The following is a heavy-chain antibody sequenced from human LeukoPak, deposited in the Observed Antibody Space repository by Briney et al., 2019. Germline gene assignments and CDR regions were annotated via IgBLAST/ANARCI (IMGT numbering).Heavy chain of an antibody. J-gene: IGHJ4*02. CDR1: GYTFTGYY. CDR3: ARERIAARTAFDY. Sequence: ASVKVSCKASGYTFTGYYMHWVRQAPGQGLEWMGWINPNSGGTNYAQKFQGRVTMTRDTSISTAYMELSRLRSDDTAVYYCARERIAARTAFDYWGQGTLVTVSS. CDR2: INPNSGGT. V-gene: IGHV1-2*02. D-gene: IGHD6-6*01.